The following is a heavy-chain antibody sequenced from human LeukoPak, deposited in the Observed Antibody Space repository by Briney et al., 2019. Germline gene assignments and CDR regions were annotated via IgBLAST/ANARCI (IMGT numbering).Heavy chain of an antibody. V-gene: IGHV1-69*13. CDR2: ITPIFGTA. CDR1: GGTFSNYA. Sequence: SVKVSCKASGGTFSNYAINWVRQAPGQGLEWMRGITPIFGTANYAQRFEGRVTITADESTSTAYMALSSLRSEDTAVHYCARWAGYCYITNCYTAFDFWGQGTLVTVSS. J-gene: IGHJ4*02. CDR3: ARWAGYCYITNCYTAFDF. D-gene: IGHD2-2*02.